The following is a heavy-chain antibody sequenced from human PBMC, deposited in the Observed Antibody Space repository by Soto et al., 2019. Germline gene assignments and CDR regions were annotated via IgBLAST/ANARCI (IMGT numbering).Heavy chain of an antibody. CDR3: ARKYNWNYIGGWFDP. V-gene: IGHV4-30-2*01. Sequence: SETLSLTCAVAGGSIISGGYSWSWIRQPPGKGLEWIGYIYHSGSTYYNPSLKSRVTISVDKSKNQFSLKLSSVTAADTAVYYCARKYNWNYIGGWFDPWGQGTLVTAPQ. CDR1: GGSIISGGYS. D-gene: IGHD1-7*01. CDR2: IYHSGST. J-gene: IGHJ5*02.